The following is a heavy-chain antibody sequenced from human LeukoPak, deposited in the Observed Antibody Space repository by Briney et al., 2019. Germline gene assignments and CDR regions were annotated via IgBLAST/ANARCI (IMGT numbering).Heavy chain of an antibody. CDR3: VRDKGGFDP. Sequence: SQTLSLTCAISGDSFSSNSAAWIWLRQSPSRGLEWLGRTYYRSKWYNDYAVSVKGRITISPDIAKNQLSLQLNSVIPEDTAVYYCVRDKGGFDPWGQGTLVTVSS. CDR1: GDSFSSNSAA. CDR2: TYYRSKWYN. V-gene: IGHV6-1*01. J-gene: IGHJ5*02.